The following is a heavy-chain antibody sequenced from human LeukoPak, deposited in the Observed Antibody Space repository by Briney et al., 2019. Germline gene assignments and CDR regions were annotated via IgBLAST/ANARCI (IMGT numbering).Heavy chain of an antibody. J-gene: IGHJ4*02. Sequence: GASVKVSCKASGGTFSSYAISWVRQAPGQGLEWMGGIIPIFGTANYAQKFQGRVTITADKSTSTAYMELSSLRSEDTAVYYCARVGYNHYFDYWGQGTLVTVPS. CDR3: ARVGYNHYFDY. CDR2: IIPIFGTA. CDR1: GGTFSSYA. D-gene: IGHD5-24*01. V-gene: IGHV1-69*06.